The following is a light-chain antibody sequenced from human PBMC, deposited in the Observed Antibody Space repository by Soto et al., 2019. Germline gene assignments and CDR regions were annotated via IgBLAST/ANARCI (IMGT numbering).Light chain of an antibody. CDR1: SSDVGAYNH. CDR3: TSCTTSNTWV. J-gene: IGLJ3*02. V-gene: IGLV2-14*01. CDR2: EVS. Sequence: QSALTQPASVSGSPGQSITISCTGTSSDVGAYNHVSWYQQHPGKAPKLMIYEVSHRPSGVSNRFSGSKSGNTASLTISGLQAEDEADYYCTSCTTSNTWVFGGGTKVTVL.